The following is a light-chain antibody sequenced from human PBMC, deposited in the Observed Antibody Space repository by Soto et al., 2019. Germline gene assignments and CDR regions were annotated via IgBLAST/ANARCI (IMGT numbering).Light chain of an antibody. V-gene: IGLV2-14*01. CDR2: EVN. Sequence: QSVLTQPASVSGSPGQSVTISCTGASSDVGGNDYVSWYQQHPGKAPKLILYEVNNRPSGVSNHFSGSKSGNTDSLNISGLQADDEADYYCSSYSTTSTLVFGSGTKVTVL. CDR3: SSYSTTSTLV. J-gene: IGLJ1*01. CDR1: SSDVGGNDY.